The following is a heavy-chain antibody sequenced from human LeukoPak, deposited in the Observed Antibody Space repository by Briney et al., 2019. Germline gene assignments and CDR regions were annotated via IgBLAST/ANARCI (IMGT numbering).Heavy chain of an antibody. Sequence: PGGSLRLSCAASGFTFSSYSMHSGRQAPRKGLGWGSRINSDGSSTSGAASVKGRFTIARDNAKNTLYLQMNSLRAEDTAVYYCARDLLSSGWYAVDYWGQGTLVTVSS. CDR1: GFTFSSYS. CDR3: ARDLLSSGWYAVDY. CDR2: INSDGSST. D-gene: IGHD6-19*01. V-gene: IGHV3-74*01. J-gene: IGHJ4*02.